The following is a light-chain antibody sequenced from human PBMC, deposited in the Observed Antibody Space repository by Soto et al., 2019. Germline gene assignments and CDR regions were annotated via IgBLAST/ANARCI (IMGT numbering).Light chain of an antibody. CDR1: QGISSY. CDR3: QQYYSYPRT. V-gene: IGKV1-8*01. J-gene: IGKJ1*01. Sequence: AIRMTQSPSSFSASTGDRVTITCRASQGISSYLAWYQQKPGKAPKLLIYAASTLQSGVPSRFSGSGSGTDFTLTISRLQSDDFATYDCQQYYSYPRTFGQGTKVEIK. CDR2: AAS.